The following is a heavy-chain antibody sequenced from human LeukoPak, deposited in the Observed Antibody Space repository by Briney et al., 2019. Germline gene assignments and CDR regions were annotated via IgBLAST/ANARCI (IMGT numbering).Heavy chain of an antibody. Sequence: SETLSLTCTVSGGSISSYYWSWVRQPPGEGLEWIGYIYYSGSTNYNPSLKSRVTISVDTSKNQFSQKLSSVTAADTAVYYCARDAVIPAAMVDAFDIWGQGTMVTVSS. V-gene: IGHV4-59*01. CDR3: ARDAVIPAAMVDAFDI. J-gene: IGHJ3*02. CDR2: IYYSGST. D-gene: IGHD2-2*01. CDR1: GGSISSYY.